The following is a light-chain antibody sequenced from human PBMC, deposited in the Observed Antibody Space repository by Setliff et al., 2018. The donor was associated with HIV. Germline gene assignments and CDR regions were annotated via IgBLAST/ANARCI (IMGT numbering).Light chain of an antibody. J-gene: IGLJ1*01. CDR3: CSYAGGNIV. Sequence: QSVLAQPASVSGSPGQSITISCTGTSSDVGNYNLVSWYQQPPGKAPKIMIYEVNKRPSGVSNRFSGSKSGNTASLTISWLQAEDEADYYCCSYAGGNIVFGSGTKVTVL. CDR1: SSDVGNYNL. CDR2: EVN. V-gene: IGLV2-23*02.